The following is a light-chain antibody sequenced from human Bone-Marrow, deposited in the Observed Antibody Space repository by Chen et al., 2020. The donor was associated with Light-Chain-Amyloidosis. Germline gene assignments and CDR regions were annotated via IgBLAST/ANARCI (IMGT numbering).Light chain of an antibody. Sequence: EIVLTQSPGTLSLSPGEGANLSCRASQTISSNYLTWYQQKFGQAPRLLIYGSFSRATGFPDRFTGSGSGTDFTLTINRLEPEDFAMYYCQQYGTSPLTFGGGTKVEIK. CDR1: QTISSNY. CDR2: GSF. CDR3: QQYGTSPLT. V-gene: IGKV3-20*01. J-gene: IGKJ4*01.